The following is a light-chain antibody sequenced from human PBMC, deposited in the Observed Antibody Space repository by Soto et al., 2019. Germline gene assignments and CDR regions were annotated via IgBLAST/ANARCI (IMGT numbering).Light chain of an antibody. J-gene: IGLJ1*01. V-gene: IGLV1-44*01. CDR1: SSDIGIKT. CDR3: GAWDESLNGYV. CDR2: TDN. Sequence: QSALTQPPSASGTPGQRLTISCSGGSSDIGIKTVNWYQQLPGTAHKVLIYTDNQRPSGGPDRFSVSKSGTSASLAINGHKSGDEADYYCGAWDESLNGYVFGTGTKVTVL.